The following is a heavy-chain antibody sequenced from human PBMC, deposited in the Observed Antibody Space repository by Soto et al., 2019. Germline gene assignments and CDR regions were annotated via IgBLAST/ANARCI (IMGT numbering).Heavy chain of an antibody. Sequence: QVQLQQWGAGLLKPSETLSLTCAVYGGSFSGYSWTWIRQPPGTGLEWIREINHSGSTNYNPSLKSRVTISVDTSKNQFSLRLTSVTAADTAVYYCARDKITGLFDYWGQGPLVTVSS. CDR2: INHSGST. CDR3: ARDKITGLFDY. J-gene: IGHJ4*02. D-gene: IGHD2-8*02. V-gene: IGHV4-34*01. CDR1: GGSFSGYS.